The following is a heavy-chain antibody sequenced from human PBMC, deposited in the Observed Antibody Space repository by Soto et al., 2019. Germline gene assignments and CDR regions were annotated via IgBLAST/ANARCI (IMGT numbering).Heavy chain of an antibody. D-gene: IGHD2-2*01. CDR1: GYTFTSYG. V-gene: IGHV1-18*01. Sequence: QVQLVQSGAEVKKPGASVKVSCKASGYTFTSYGISWVRQAPGQGLEWVGWISAYNGNTNYAQKLQGRVTMTTDTSTSTAYMELRSLRSDDTAVYYCASHCSSTSCYGRAGGYWGQGTLVTVSS. CDR3: ASHCSSTSCYGRAGGY. J-gene: IGHJ4*02. CDR2: ISAYNGNT.